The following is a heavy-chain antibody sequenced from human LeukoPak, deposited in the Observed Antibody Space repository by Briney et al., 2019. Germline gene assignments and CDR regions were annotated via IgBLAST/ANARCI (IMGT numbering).Heavy chain of an antibody. V-gene: IGHV3-30-3*01. CDR1: GFTFSSYA. D-gene: IGHD3-3*01. J-gene: IGHJ4*02. Sequence: PGRSLRLSCAASGFTFSSYAMHWVRQAPGKGLEWVAVISYDGSNKYYADSVKGRFTISRDNSKNTLYPQMNSLRAEDTAVYYCAREIFLEWLTCFDYWGQGTLVTVSS. CDR2: ISYDGSNK. CDR3: AREIFLEWLTCFDY.